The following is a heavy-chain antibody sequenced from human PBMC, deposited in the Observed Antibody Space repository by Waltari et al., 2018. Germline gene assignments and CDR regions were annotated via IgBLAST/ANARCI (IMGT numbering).Heavy chain of an antibody. D-gene: IGHD6-19*01. CDR2: IYYSGST. J-gene: IGHJ4*02. CDR1: GGSISSHY. V-gene: IGHV4-59*11. Sequence: QVQLQESGPGLVKPSETLSLTCTVSGGSISSHYWSWIRQPPGKGLEWIGYIYYSGSTNYNPSLKRRVTISVDTSKNQFSLKLSSVTAADTAVYYCARDMTVAGIDYWGQGTLVTVSS. CDR3: ARDMTVAGIDY.